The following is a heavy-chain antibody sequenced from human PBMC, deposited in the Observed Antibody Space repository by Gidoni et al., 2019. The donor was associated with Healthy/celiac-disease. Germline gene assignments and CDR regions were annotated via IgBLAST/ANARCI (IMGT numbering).Heavy chain of an antibody. CDR1: GGSISSSSYY. J-gene: IGHJ5*02. CDR3: ARRFGGWFDP. CDR2: IYYSGST. V-gene: IGHV4-39*01. Sequence: QLQLQESSPGLVKPSETLSLTCTVSGGSISSSSYYWGWIRQPPGKGLEWIGSIYYSGSTYYNPSLKSRVTISVDTSKNQFSLKLSSVTAADTAVYYCARRFGGWFDPWGQGTLVTVSS. D-gene: IGHD2-15*01.